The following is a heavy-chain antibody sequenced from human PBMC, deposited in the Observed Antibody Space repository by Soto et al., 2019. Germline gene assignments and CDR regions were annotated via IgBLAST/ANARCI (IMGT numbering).Heavy chain of an antibody. Sequence: GESLRISCKGSGFSFTDYWIAWVRQMPGKGLEWMGIIYPDDSDTRYSPSFQGQVTISADKSISTAYLQWSSLEASDTAIYYCARALYVSKNYFKPHAYWGQGTLVTVSS. CDR3: ARALYVSKNYFKPHAY. CDR2: IYPDDSDT. CDR1: GFSFTDYW. D-gene: IGHD3-10*01. J-gene: IGHJ4*02. V-gene: IGHV5-51*01.